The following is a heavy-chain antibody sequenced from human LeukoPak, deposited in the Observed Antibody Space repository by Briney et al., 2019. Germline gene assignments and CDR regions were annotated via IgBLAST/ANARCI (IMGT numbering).Heavy chain of an antibody. V-gene: IGHV3-23*01. CDR2: MSGSGGST. D-gene: IGHD1-26*01. CDR3: TRGVWD. Sequence: GGSLRLSCAASGFTFSIYGMSWVRQAPGRGLEWVSAMSGSGGSTYYADSVRGRFVISRDHSKNTLYLQMNGLRAEDTAVYYCTRGVWDWGQGTLVTVSS. J-gene: IGHJ4*02. CDR1: GFTFSIYG.